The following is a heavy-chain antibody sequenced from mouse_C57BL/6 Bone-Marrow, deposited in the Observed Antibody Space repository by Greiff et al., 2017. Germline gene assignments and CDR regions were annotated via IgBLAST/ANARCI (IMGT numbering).Heavy chain of an antibody. V-gene: IGHV1-59*01. CDR1: GYTFTSYW. CDR3: ARSRDGYYLAWFAY. Sequence: QVQLQQPGAELVRPGTSVKLSCKASGYTFTSYWMHWVKQRPGQGLEWIGVSDPSDSYTNYNQKFKGKATLTVDTSSSTAYLQLSSLTSEDSAVDYCARSRDGYYLAWFAYWGQGTLVTVSA. D-gene: IGHD2-3*01. J-gene: IGHJ3*01. CDR2: SDPSDSYT.